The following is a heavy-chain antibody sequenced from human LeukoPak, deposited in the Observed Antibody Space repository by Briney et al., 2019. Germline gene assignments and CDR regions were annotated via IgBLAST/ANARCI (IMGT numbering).Heavy chain of an antibody. J-gene: IGHJ4*02. Sequence: ASVKVSCKASGYTFTSYDINWVRQATGQGLEWMGWMNPNSGNTGYAQKFQGRVIITRNTSISTAYMELSSLRSEDTAVYYCARACPGFWSGYCNVDYWGQGTLVTVSS. D-gene: IGHD3-3*01. V-gene: IGHV1-8*03. CDR1: GYTFTSYD. CDR3: ARACPGFWSGYCNVDY. CDR2: MNPNSGNT.